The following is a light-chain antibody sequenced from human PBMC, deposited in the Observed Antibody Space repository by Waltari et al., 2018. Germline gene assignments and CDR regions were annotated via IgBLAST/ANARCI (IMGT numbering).Light chain of an antibody. CDR2: DAS. V-gene: IGKV3-11*01. J-gene: IGKJ2*01. CDR1: QSIGSY. Sequence: EIVLTQHPATLSLSPGDTAPLSCRASQSIGSYLAWYQPKPGQPPRLLIYDASNRATGVPARFRGSGSGTDFTLTISSLEAEDFAVYYCQQRSNWTPHTFGQGARLEIK. CDR3: QQRSNWTPHT.